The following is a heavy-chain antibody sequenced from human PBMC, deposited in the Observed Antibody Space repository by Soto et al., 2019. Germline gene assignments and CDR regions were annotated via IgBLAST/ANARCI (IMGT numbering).Heavy chain of an antibody. Sequence: QLQLQESGSGLVKPSQTLSLTCAVSGGSISSGGYSWSWIWQPPGKGLEWIGYIYHSGSTYYNPSLKSRVTISVDRSKNQFSLKLSSVTAADTAVYYCARFDAVVTLVFDYWGQGTLVTVSS. CDR1: GGSISSGGYS. CDR3: ARFDAVVTLVFDY. CDR2: IYHSGST. D-gene: IGHD2-21*02. J-gene: IGHJ4*02. V-gene: IGHV4-30-2*01.